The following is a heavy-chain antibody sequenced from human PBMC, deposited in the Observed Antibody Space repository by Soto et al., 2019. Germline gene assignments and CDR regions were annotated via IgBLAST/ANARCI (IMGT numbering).Heavy chain of an antibody. CDR3: ARVHRCSSTSCYLRY. J-gene: IGHJ4*02. CDR1: GGTFSSYA. V-gene: IGHV1-69*13. Sequence: SVQVSCKASGGTFSSYAISWVRQAPGQGLEWMGGIVPIFGTANYAQKFQGRVTITADESTSTAYMELSSLRSEDTAVYYCARVHRCSSTSCYLRYWGQGTLVTVSS. CDR2: IVPIFGTA. D-gene: IGHD2-2*01.